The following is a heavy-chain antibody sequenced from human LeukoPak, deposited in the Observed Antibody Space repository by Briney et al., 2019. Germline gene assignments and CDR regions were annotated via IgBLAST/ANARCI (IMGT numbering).Heavy chain of an antibody. J-gene: IGHJ6*02. Sequence: SETLSLTCAVYGGSFSGYYWSWIRQPPGKGLEWIGYIYYSGSTNYNPSLKSRVTISVDTSKNQFSLKLSSVTAADTAVYYCAGNIVVVPAAIGAYYYYGMDVWGQGTTVTVSS. V-gene: IGHV4-59*01. D-gene: IGHD2-2*01. CDR3: AGNIVVVPAAIGAYYYYGMDV. CDR2: IYYSGST. CDR1: GGSFSGYY.